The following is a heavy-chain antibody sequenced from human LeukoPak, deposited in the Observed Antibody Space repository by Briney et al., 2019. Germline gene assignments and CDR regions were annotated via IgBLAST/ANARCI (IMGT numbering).Heavy chain of an antibody. CDR2: INHSGST. V-gene: IGHV4-34*01. D-gene: IGHD2/OR15-2a*01. CDR3: ARSAPLYGRSSSDY. CDR1: GGSFSGYY. Sequence: PSEALFLSCAVYGGSFSGYYWSWIRQPPGKGLKWNRGINHSGSTNYNPSLKSRVTISVDTSKNQFSLKLSSVTAAETAVYYCARSAPLYGRSSSDYWGQGTLVTVSS. J-gene: IGHJ4*02.